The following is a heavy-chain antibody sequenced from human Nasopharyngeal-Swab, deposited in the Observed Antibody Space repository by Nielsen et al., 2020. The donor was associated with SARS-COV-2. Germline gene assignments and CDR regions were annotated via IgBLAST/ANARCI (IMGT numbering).Heavy chain of an antibody. CDR2: IYHSGST. Sequence: VRQAPGKGLEWIGEIYHSGSTNYNPSLKSRVTIPVDKSKNQFSLKLSSVTAADTAVYYCARVTSHDSGWRLDYWGQGTLVTVSS. D-gene: IGHD6-19*01. V-gene: IGHV4-4*02. CDR3: ARVTSHDSGWRLDY. J-gene: IGHJ4*02.